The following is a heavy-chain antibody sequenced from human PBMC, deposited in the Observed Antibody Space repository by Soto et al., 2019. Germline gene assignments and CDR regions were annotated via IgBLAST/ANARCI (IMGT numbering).Heavy chain of an antibody. V-gene: IGHV3-49*04. CDR1: GFTFSSYG. Sequence: SLRLSCAASGFTFSSYGMHWVRQAPGKGLEWVGFIRSKAYGGTTEYAASVKGRFTISRDDSKSIAYLQMNSLKTEDTAVYYCTAIVGVVVTTIDYWGQGTLVTVSS. D-gene: IGHD3-22*01. CDR3: TAIVGVVVTTIDY. CDR2: IRSKAYGGTT. J-gene: IGHJ4*02.